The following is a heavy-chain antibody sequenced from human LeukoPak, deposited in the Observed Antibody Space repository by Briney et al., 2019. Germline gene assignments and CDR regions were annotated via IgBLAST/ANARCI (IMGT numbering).Heavy chain of an antibody. CDR3: TKDPNGDYIGAFDP. D-gene: IGHD4-17*01. CDR1: GLSFSSFA. Sequence: GWSLRPSCAASGLSFSSFAMTWVRQAPGKGLEWVSSITGGHYATYNTDSVKGRFTISRDNAKNTLYLQMNSLRADDTAIYYCTKDPNGDYIGAFDPWGQGTLVTVSS. CDR2: ITGGHYAT. J-gene: IGHJ5*02. V-gene: IGHV3-23*01.